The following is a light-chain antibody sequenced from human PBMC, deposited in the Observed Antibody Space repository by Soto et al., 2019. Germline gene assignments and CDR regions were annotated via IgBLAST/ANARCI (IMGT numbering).Light chain of an antibody. V-gene: IGLV2-18*02. CDR1: SSDDGSYNR. J-gene: IGLJ1*01. CDR3: SSYTSSSTYV. Sequence: SVLTQPPSVSGSPGQSVAISCTGTSSDDGSYNRVSWYQQPPGTAPKVMIYEVSNRPSGVPDRFSGSKSGNTASLTISGLQAEDEADYYCSSYTSSSTYVFGAGTKVTV. CDR2: EVS.